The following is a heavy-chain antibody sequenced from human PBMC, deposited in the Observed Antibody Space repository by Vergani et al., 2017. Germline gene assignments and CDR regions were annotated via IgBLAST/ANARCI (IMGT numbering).Heavy chain of an antibody. V-gene: IGHV1-69*01. J-gene: IGHJ5*02. D-gene: IGHD1-26*01. CDR3: ARVPRSRAATVGWFDP. Sequence: QVQLVQSGAEVKKPGSSVKVSCKASGGTFSSYAISWVRQAPGQGLEWMGGIIPIFGTANYAQKFKGRVTITSDESTSTAYMELSSLRSEDTAVYYWARVPRSRAATVGWFDPWGQGTLVTVSS. CDR2: IIPIFGTA. CDR1: GGTFSSYA.